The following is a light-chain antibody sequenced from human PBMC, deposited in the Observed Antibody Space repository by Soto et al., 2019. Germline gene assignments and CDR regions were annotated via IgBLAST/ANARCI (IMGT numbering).Light chain of an antibody. J-gene: IGLJ3*02. CDR1: NIGSKS. CDR2: DDS. CDR3: GTWDTSLSAGV. Sequence: SYELTQPPSVSVAPGQTARITCGGDNIGSKSVHWYQQRPGQAPVLVVYDDSNRPSGIPDRFSASKSGASATLGITGLQTGDEADYYCGTWDTSLSAGVFGGGTQLTVL. V-gene: IGLV3-21*02.